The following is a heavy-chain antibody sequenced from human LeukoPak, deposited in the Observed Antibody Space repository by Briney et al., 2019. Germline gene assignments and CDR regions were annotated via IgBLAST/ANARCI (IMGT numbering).Heavy chain of an antibody. CDR3: ARGPGRSSFDY. D-gene: IGHD6-13*01. V-gene: IGHV3-74*01. Sequence: GGSLTLSCAASGFTFSSYWMHWVRQAPGKGLVWVSRIRSDGSSTTYADSVKGRFTMSRDNAKNSLYLQMNSLRAEDTAVYYCARGPGRSSFDYWGQGALVTVSS. J-gene: IGHJ4*02. CDR1: GFTFSSYW. CDR2: IRSDGSST.